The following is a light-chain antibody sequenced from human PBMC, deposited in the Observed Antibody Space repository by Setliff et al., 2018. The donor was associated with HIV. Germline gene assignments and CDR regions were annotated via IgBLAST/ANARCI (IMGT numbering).Light chain of an antibody. CDR2: DVS. Sequence: QSALTQPASVSGSPGQSITISCTGTSSDVGAYNYVSWYQQHPGKAPKLMIFDVSNRPSGVSDRFSGSKSGNTASLTISGLQADDEADYYCCSYTTSITYVFGTGTKVTVL. CDR3: CSYTTSITYV. J-gene: IGLJ1*01. V-gene: IGLV2-14*01. CDR1: SSDVGAYNY.